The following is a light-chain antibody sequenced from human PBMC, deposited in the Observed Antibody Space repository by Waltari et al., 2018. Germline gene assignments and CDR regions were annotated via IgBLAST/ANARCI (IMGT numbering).Light chain of an antibody. J-gene: IGKJ4*01. CDR3: QQYDGEVVT. Sequence: RVSQSVTTISLYWDQQKLGQAPRLLIYGTSSRATGTPNRFSGSGSGTDFTLTISRVEREDVAVYYCQQYDGEVVTFGGGTKVEI. V-gene: IGKV3-20*01. CDR1: QSVTTIS. CDR2: GTS.